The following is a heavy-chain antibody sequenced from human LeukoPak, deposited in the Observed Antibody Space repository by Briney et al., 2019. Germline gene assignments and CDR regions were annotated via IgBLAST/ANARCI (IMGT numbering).Heavy chain of an antibody. D-gene: IGHD6-6*01. CDR2: IYPADSDT. V-gene: IGHV5-51*01. CDR1: GYRFTGYW. CDR3: ARRLVLTGPRGASDI. Sequence: GESLNISCEGAGYRFTGYWIGWVRQVSGRGLEWMGIIYPADSDTRYSPSFQGLVTISADKSINTAYLQWSSLKASDSAIYYCARRLVLTGPRGASDIWGQGTKVAVFS. J-gene: IGHJ3*02.